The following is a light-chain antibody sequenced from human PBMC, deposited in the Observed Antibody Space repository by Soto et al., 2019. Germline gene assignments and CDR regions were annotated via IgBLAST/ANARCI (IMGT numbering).Light chain of an antibody. V-gene: IGLV2-14*01. CDR2: EVS. J-gene: IGLJ3*02. CDR1: SSDIGGYNY. CDR3: SSYTSNTTLWV. Sequence: QSALTQPASVSGSPGQSITISCTGTSSDIGGYNYVSWYQQHPGKAPKLMIYEVSNRPSGVSFRFSGSKSANTASLTISGLQAEDEADYYCSSYTSNTTLWVFGGGTKLTVL.